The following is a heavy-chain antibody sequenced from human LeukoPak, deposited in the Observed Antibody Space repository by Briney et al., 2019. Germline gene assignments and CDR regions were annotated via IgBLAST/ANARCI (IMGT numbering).Heavy chain of an antibody. CDR2: IGYDGSNK. D-gene: IGHD3-22*01. Sequence: GGSLRLSCAASGFTFSSYGMHWVRQAPGKGLEWVAFIGYDGSNKYYADSVKGRFTISRDNSKNTLYLQMNSLRAEDTAVYYCAREITYYYDSSGYYLGYFDYWGQGTLVTVSS. CDR1: GFTFSSYG. V-gene: IGHV3-30*02. CDR3: AREITYYYDSSGYYLGYFDY. J-gene: IGHJ4*02.